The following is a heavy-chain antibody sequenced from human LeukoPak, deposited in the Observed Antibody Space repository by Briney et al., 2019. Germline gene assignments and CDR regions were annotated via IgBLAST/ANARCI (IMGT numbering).Heavy chain of an antibody. CDR3: ARGKGLVAHNWFDP. Sequence: KPSETLSLTCTVSAGSISSSSYYWGWIRQPPGKGLEWIGSIYYSGSTYYNPSLKSRVTISVDTSKNQFSLKLSSVTAADTAVYYCARGKGLVAHNWFDPWGQGTLVTVSS. V-gene: IGHV4-39*07. D-gene: IGHD5-12*01. CDR2: IYYSGST. J-gene: IGHJ5*02. CDR1: AGSISSSSYY.